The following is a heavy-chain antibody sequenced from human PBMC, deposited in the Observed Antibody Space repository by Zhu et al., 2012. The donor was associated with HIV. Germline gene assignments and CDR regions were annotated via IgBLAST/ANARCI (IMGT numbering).Heavy chain of an antibody. CDR1: GDSISSSNYY. CDR2: IFYTGSA. CDR3: AKFDSRSHRAY. Sequence: QVQVQESGPGLVTPSETLSLTCSVSGDSISSSNYYWGWIRQPPGKGLEWIASIFYTGSAYYNPSLKSRVTISKDTSKNQLSLKLTSVTAADTVSYHCAKFDSRSHRAYWGQGTLLTVSS. V-gene: IGHV4-39*07. D-gene: IGHD3-10*01. J-gene: IGHJ4*02.